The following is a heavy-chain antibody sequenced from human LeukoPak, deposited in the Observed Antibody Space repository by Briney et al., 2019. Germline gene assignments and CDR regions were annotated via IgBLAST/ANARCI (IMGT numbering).Heavy chain of an antibody. CDR1: GDSISSGDYY. J-gene: IGHJ6*03. V-gene: IGHV4-61*02. CDR3: ATSKGRSYYYYYMDV. Sequence: SETLSLTCTVSGDSISSGDYYWSWIRQPAEKGLEWIGRIYTSGSTNYNPSLKSRVTISVDTSKNQFSLKLSSVTAADTAVYYCATSKGRSYYYYYMDVWGKGTTVTVSS. CDR2: IYTSGST.